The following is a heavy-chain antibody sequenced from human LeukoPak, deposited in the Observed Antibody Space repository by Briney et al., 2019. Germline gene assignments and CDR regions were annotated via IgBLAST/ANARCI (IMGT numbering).Heavy chain of an antibody. CDR2: IWYDGSKK. Sequence: PGGSLRLSCAASGFTFSSYGMHWVRPAPGKGLEWVALIWYDGSKKFYADSVKGRFTISRDNSKNTLSLQMNSLRAEDTAVYYCSRDCYDPNGYSLEISWGQGTLVTVSS. D-gene: IGHD2-2*01. CDR3: SRDCYDPNGYSLEIS. V-gene: IGHV3-33*01. CDR1: GFTFSSYG. J-gene: IGHJ4*02.